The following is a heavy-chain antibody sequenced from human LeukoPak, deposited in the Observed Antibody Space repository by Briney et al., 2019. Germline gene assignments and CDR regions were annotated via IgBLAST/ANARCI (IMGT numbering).Heavy chain of an antibody. CDR3: ARGGRLYRLMIDY. CDR2: IYHSGST. V-gene: IGHV4-30-2*01. J-gene: IGHJ4*02. CDR1: GGSISSGGYS. D-gene: IGHD3-16*02. Sequence: SETLSPTCAVSGGSISSGGYSWSWIRQPPGKGLEWIGYIYHSGSTYYNPSLKSRVTISVDRSKNQFSLKLSSVTAADTAVYYCARGGRLYRLMIDYWGQGTLVTVSS.